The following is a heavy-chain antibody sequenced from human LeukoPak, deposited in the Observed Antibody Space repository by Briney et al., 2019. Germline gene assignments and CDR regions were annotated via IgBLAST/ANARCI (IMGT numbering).Heavy chain of an antibody. Sequence: ASVKVSCRASGYIFTSYDINWVRQATGQGLEWMGWMNPNSGYTAYAQKFQGRVTITRDTSASTAYMELSSLRSEDTAVYYCARGSSRSHPFDFWGQGTLVTVSS. D-gene: IGHD2-2*01. V-gene: IGHV1-8*01. CDR3: ARGSSRSHPFDF. CDR1: GYIFTSYD. J-gene: IGHJ4*02. CDR2: MNPNSGYT.